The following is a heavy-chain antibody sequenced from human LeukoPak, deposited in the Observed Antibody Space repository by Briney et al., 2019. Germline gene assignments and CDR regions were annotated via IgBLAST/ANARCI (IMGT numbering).Heavy chain of an antibody. CDR3: ARDGGYYDSSGYYDAFDY. Sequence: GGSLRLSCAASGFTFSSCAMSWVRQAPGKGLEWVSAISGSGGSTYYADSVKGRFTISRDNSKNTLYLQMNSLRAEDTAVYYCARDGGYYDSSGYYDAFDYWGQGTLVTVSS. V-gene: IGHV3-23*01. D-gene: IGHD3-22*01. CDR1: GFTFSSCA. J-gene: IGHJ4*02. CDR2: ISGSGGST.